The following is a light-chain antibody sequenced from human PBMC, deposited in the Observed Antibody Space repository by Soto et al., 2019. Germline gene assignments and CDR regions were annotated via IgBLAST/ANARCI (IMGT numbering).Light chain of an antibody. CDR1: QSVSSSY. J-gene: IGKJ5*01. CDR2: GAS. Sequence: IVLTHSPGTLSFSPWQRSTLSFSSSQSVSSSYLAWYQQKPGQAPRLLIFGASTRASDIPDRFSGSGSGTDFTLTISRLEPEDFAVYYCQQYGSSPYTFGQGTRLEIK. V-gene: IGKV3-20*01. CDR3: QQYGSSPYT.